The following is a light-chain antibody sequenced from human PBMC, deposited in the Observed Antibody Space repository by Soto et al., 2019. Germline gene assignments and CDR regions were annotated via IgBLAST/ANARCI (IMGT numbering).Light chain of an antibody. CDR1: RSDVGGYNY. Sequence: QSALTQPASVSGSPGQSITISCTGTRSDVGGYNYVSWYQQHPGKAPKLMIYEVSNRPSGVSNRLSGSKSGNTATLTISGLQAEDEADYYCSSYTSSSIDYVFGPGTKVTVL. CDR3: SSYTSSSIDYV. J-gene: IGLJ1*01. V-gene: IGLV2-14*01. CDR2: EVS.